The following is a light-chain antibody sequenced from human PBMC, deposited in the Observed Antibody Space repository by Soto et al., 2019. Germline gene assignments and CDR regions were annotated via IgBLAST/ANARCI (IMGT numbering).Light chain of an antibody. CDR3: QQRSNWPPYT. J-gene: IGKJ2*01. CDR1: QSVSSY. Sequence: EIVLTQSPATLSLSPGERATLSCRASQSVSSYLAWYQQKPGQAPRLLIYDASNRATGIPARFSGSGSGTDFTLLISSLEPEDFAVYYCQQRSNWPPYTFGHGTKLEIK. CDR2: DAS. V-gene: IGKV3-11*01.